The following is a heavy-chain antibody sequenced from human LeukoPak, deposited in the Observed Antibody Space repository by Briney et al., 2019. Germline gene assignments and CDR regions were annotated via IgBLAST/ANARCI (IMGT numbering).Heavy chain of an antibody. J-gene: IGHJ3*02. CDR1: GGSISSYY. D-gene: IGHD3-16*02. Sequence: PSETLSLTCTVSGGSISSYYWSWIRQPPGKGLEWIGYIYYSGSTNYNPSLKSRVTISVDTSKNQFSLKLSSVTAADTAVYYCARGRGYVWGSYRAPDAFDIWGQGTIVTVSS. V-gene: IGHV4-59*08. CDR3: ARGRGYVWGSYRAPDAFDI. CDR2: IYYSGST.